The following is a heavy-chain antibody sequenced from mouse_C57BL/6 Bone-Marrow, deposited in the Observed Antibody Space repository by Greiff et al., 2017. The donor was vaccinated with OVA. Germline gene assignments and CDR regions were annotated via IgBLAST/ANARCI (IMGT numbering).Heavy chain of an antibody. CDR3: ASLNWAWFAY. J-gene: IGHJ3*01. D-gene: IGHD4-1*01. CDR1: GYTFTSYG. CDR2: IYPRSGNT. V-gene: IGHV1-81*01. Sequence: VQGVESGAELARPGASVKLSCTASGYTFTSYGISWVKQSTGQGLEWIGEIYPRSGNTYYNEKFKGQATLTADNSTSTAYMELRSLTSEDSAVYYCASLNWAWFAYWGQGTLVTVSA.